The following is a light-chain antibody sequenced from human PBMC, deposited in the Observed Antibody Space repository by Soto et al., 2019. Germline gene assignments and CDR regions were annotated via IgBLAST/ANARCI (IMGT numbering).Light chain of an antibody. CDR2: GTS. J-gene: IGKJ4*01. Sequence: DIQMTQSPSSLSASVGDSVTITCRASQSISKHLNWYQQKPGKVPQLLIHGTSSLQSGVPSRFSGRGSGTDFTFTISSLQPEDFANYYCQQSYNTPLTFGGGTKVEIK. V-gene: IGKV1-39*01. CDR3: QQSYNTPLT. CDR1: QSISKH.